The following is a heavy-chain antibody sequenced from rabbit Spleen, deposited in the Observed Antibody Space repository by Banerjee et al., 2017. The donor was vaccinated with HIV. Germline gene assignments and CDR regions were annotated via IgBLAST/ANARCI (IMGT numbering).Heavy chain of an antibody. CDR1: GFSFSDRDV. V-gene: IGHV1S45*01. J-gene: IGHJ4*01. CDR2: INVVTGKA. Sequence: QERLVESGGGLVKPEGSLTLTCKASGFSFSDRDVMCWVRQAPGKGLEWVACINVVTGKAVYASWAKGRYTFSRTSSTTVTLRMTSLTAADTATYFCARDLVGVIGWNFYLWGQGTLVTVS. D-gene: IGHD1-1*01. CDR3: ARDLVGVIGWNFYL.